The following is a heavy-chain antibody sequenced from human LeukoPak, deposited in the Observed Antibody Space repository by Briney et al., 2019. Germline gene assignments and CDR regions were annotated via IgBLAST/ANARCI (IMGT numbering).Heavy chain of an antibody. CDR2: IYYSGST. D-gene: IGHD5-18*01. J-gene: IGHJ5*02. V-gene: IGHV4-39*07. CDR1: GGSISSSSYY. CDR3: ARGWRIQLWLPWFDP. Sequence: SETLSLTCTVSGGSISSSSYYWGWIRQPPGKGLEWIGSIYYSGSTNYNPSLKSRVTISVDTSKNQFSLKLSSVTAADTAVYYCARGWRIQLWLPWFDPWGQGTLVTVSS.